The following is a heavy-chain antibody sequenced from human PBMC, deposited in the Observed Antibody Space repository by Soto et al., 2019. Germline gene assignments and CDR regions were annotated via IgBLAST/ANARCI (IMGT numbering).Heavy chain of an antibody. CDR1: GGSISSGKW. CDR2: IYHSGST. CDR3: ARVWEYSSGWVDY. J-gene: IGHJ4*02. V-gene: IGHV4-4*02. D-gene: IGHD6-19*01. Sequence: QMQLQESGPGLVKPSGTLSLTCAVSGGSISSGKWWSWVRQPPGKGLEWIGEIYHSGSTNYNPSLKSRVTISVDKSKNQFSLKLNSVTAADTAVYYCARVWEYSSGWVDYWGQGTLVTVSS.